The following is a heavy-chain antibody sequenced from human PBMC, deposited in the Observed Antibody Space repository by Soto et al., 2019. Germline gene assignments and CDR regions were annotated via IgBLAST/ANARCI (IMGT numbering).Heavy chain of an antibody. J-gene: IGHJ4*02. CDR2: INAGNGNT. V-gene: IGHV1-3*01. Sequence: GASVKVSCKASGYTFTSYAMHWVRQAPGQRLEWMGWINAGNGNTKYSQKFQGRVTITRDTSASIAYMELSSLRSEDTAVYYCARDLDEDTHFDYWGQGTLVTVSS. CDR3: ARDLDEDTHFDY. D-gene: IGHD2-15*01. CDR1: GYTFTSYA.